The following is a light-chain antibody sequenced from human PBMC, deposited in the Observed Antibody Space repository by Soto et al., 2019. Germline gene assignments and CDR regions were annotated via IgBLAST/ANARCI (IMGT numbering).Light chain of an antibody. CDR3: YQYYSSPHT. V-gene: IGKV3-20*01. Sequence: EIVLTQSPGTLSLSPGETATLSCRTSQTISRDDLAWYQQRPGQAPRLLVSATSRRATGIPDRFNGYVSGTDFTLTISSLEPEDFGVYYCYQYYSSPHTFGPGTRVDIK. J-gene: IGKJ3*01. CDR2: ATS. CDR1: QTISRDD.